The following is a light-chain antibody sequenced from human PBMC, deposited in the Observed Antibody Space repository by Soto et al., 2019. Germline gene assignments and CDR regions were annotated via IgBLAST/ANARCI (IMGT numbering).Light chain of an antibody. CDR2: GVS. J-gene: IGKJ1*01. CDR1: QSVSSNY. V-gene: IGKV3-20*01. Sequence: EIVLTQSPGTLSLSPGERATLSCRASQSVSSNYLAWFQQRPGQPPRLIIYGVSTRATGTPDRFSASGSGTDFTLTINGLEREDFAVYYCQQYGGSPWTFGQGTKLEIK. CDR3: QQYGGSPWT.